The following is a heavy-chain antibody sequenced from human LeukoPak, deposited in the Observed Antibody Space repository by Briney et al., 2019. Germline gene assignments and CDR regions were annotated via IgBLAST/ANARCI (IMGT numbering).Heavy chain of an antibody. J-gene: IGHJ4*02. V-gene: IGHV4-59*01. D-gene: IGHD6-19*01. Sequence: SETLSLTCTVYGDSLSSYYWSWFRQPPGKELEWVGCFYNSRSTNYNPSLKSRVTSSADTSKNQFSLELSSVTAADTAVYSCAGGRQLLAFDHWGQGTLVTVSS. CDR1: GDSLSSYY. CDR3: AGGRQLLAFDH. CDR2: FYNSRST.